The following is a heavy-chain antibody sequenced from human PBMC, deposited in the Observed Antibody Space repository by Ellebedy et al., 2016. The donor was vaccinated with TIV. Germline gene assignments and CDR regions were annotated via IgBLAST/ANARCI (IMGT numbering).Heavy chain of an antibody. CDR3: ANSPPLGFVFTSLDV. CDR2: INSDASST. CDR1: GFTFGSFA. V-gene: IGHV3-23*03. J-gene: IGHJ6*02. D-gene: IGHD3-16*01. Sequence: GGSLRLSCAASGFTFGSFAMHWVRQPPGKGLEWLSVINSDASSTYHANSVKGRFTISRDNSKNTLYLQMNSLRAEDTAVYYCANSPPLGFVFTSLDVWGQGTTVTVSS.